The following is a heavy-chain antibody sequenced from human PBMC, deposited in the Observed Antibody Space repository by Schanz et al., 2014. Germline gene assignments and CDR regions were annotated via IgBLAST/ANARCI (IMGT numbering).Heavy chain of an antibody. Sequence: QVQLQESGPGLVKPSETLSLTCTVSGGSISSSFWSWIRQPPGKGLEWIGYISYSGSTNYSPSLKSRVTISLDTSNNQISLKLRSVSAADTAVYYCARDKSGTYYSFDLWGPGTQVAVSS. V-gene: IGHV4-59*01. D-gene: IGHD1-26*01. J-gene: IGHJ4*02. CDR1: GGSISSSF. CDR2: ISYSGST. CDR3: ARDKSGTYYSFDL.